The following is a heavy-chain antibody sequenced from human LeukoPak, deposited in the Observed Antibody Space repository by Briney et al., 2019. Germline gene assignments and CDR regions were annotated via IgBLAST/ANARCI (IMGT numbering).Heavy chain of an antibody. CDR1: GYTFTGCY. V-gene: IGHV1-2*02. CDR3: ARDLTGTTSWDLDY. CDR2: INPNSGGT. J-gene: IGHJ4*02. D-gene: IGHD1-7*01. Sequence: ASVKGSCKASGYTFTGCYMHWVRQAPGQGLEWMGWINPNSGGTNYAQKFQGRVTMTRDTSISTAYMELSRLRSDDTAVYYCARDLTGTTSWDLDYWGQGTLVTVSS.